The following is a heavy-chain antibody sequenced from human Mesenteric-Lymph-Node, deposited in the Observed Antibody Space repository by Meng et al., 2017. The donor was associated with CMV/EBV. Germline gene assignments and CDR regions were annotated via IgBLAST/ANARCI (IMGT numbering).Heavy chain of an antibody. CDR3: AKDGDYSGSYY. Sequence: ETLSLTCAASGITFSNYAMSWVRQAPGKGLEWVSGIYGGDDVTHYADSVKGRFTISRDNSKNTLYLQMNSLRAEDTAVYYCAKDGDYSGSYYWGQGTLVTVSS. D-gene: IGHD1-26*01. V-gene: IGHV3-23*03. J-gene: IGHJ4*02. CDR1: GITFSNYA. CDR2: IYGGDDVT.